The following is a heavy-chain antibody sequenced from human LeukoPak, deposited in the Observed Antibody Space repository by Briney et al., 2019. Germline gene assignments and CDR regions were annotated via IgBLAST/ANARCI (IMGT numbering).Heavy chain of an antibody. V-gene: IGHV3-49*04. J-gene: IGHJ4*02. Sequence: GGSLRLSCTASGFTFGDYAMTWVRQAPGKGLEWVGFIRSKIYGGTPEYAASVKGRFTISRDDSKGIAYLQMGSLKTEDTAVYYCTRDQTPYYWGQGTLVTVSS. CDR3: TRDQTPYY. CDR1: GFTFGDYA. CDR2: IRSKIYGGTP.